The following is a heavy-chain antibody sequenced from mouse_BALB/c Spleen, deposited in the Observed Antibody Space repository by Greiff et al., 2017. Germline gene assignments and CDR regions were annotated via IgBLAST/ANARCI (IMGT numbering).Heavy chain of an antibody. CDR1: GFSLTSYG. CDR3: ARHYRYDGGPHYYAMDY. CDR2: IWAGGST. D-gene: IGHD2-14*01. V-gene: IGHV2-9*02. Sequence: VNVVESGPGLVAPSQSLSITCTVSGFSLTSYGVHWVRQPPGKGLEWLGVIWAGGSTNYNSALMSRLSISKDNSKSQVFLKMNSLQTDDTAMYYCARHYRYDGGPHYYAMDYWGQGTSVTVSS. J-gene: IGHJ4*01.